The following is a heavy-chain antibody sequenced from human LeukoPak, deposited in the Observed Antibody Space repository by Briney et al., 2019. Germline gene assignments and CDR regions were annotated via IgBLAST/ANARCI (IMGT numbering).Heavy chain of an antibody. Sequence: SETLSLTCAVYGGSFSGYYWSWIRQPPGKGLEWIGEINHSGSTNYNPSLKSRVTISVDTSKNQFSLNLSSVTAADTAVYYCARRQYSSSPVDPWGQGTLVTVSS. CDR1: GGSFSGYY. CDR3: ARRQYSSSPVDP. V-gene: IGHV4-34*01. J-gene: IGHJ5*02. CDR2: INHSGST. D-gene: IGHD6-6*01.